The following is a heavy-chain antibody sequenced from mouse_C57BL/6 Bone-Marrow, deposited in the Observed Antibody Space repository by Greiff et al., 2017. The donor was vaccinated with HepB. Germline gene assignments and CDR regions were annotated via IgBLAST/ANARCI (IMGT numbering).Heavy chain of an antibody. J-gene: IGHJ4*01. Sequence: EVKLVESGGGLVKPGGSLKLSCAASGFTFSSYAMSWVRQTPEKRLEWVATISDGGSYTYYPDNVKGRFTISRDNAKNNLYLQMSHLKSEDTAMYYCARDPGYAMDYWGKEPQSPSPQ. CDR1: GFTFSSYA. D-gene: IGHD4-1*01. CDR2: ISDGGSYT. V-gene: IGHV5-4*01. CDR3: ARDPGYAMDY.